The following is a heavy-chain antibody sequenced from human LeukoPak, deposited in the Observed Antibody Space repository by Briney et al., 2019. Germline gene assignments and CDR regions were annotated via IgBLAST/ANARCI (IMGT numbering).Heavy chain of an antibody. CDR3: ARMGNYFNSSGYYYLAY. CDR2: IYTSGST. D-gene: IGHD3-22*01. J-gene: IGHJ4*02. Sequence: SETLSLTCTVSGGSISSYYWSWIRQPAGMGLEWIGRIYTSGSTNYNPSLQSRATMSVDTSKNQFSLKLSSVTAADTAVYYCARMGNYFNSSGYYYLAYWGQGTLVTVSS. V-gene: IGHV4-4*07. CDR1: GGSISSYY.